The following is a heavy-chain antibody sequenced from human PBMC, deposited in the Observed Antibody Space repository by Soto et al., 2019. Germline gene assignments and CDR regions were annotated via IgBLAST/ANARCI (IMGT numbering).Heavy chain of an antibody. CDR3: AKCSPRYSSGLKAYYFDY. CDR2: ISYDGSNK. D-gene: IGHD6-25*01. Sequence: QVQLVESGGGVVQPGRSLRLSCAASGFTFSSYGMHWVRQAPGKGLEWVAVISYDGSNKYYADSVKGRFTISRDNSKNTLYLQMNSLRAEDTAVYYCAKCSPRYSSGLKAYYFDYWGQGTLVTVSS. J-gene: IGHJ4*02. CDR1: GFTFSSYG. V-gene: IGHV3-30*18.